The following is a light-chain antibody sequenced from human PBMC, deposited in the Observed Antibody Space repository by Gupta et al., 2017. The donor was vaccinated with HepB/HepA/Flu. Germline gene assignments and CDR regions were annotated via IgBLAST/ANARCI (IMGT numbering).Light chain of an antibody. Sequence: DIQMTQSPSSLSASVGDRVTITCQASQDIRNSLHWYQQKPGKAPKLLMYDASNLETGVPSRFSGSGSSTHFTFTIRSSLPEDIATYDCRQYVYVPPLTFGHGTKV. J-gene: IGKJ3*01. V-gene: IGKV1-33*01. CDR2: DAS. CDR1: QDIRNS. CDR3: RQYVYVPPLT.